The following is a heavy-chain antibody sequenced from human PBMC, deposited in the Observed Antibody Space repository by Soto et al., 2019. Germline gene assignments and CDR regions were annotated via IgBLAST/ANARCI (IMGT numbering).Heavy chain of an antibody. V-gene: IGHV3-53*01. J-gene: IGHJ4*02. D-gene: IGHD4-4*01. CDR1: GFTVSSNY. Sequence: GGSLRLSCAASGFTVSSNYMSWVRQAPGKGLEWVSVIYSGGSTYYADSVKGRFTIPRDNCKNTLYLQMNSLRAEDTAVYYCARDPPYRNYAFDYWGQGTLVTVSS. CDR3: ARDPPYRNYAFDY. CDR2: IYSGGST.